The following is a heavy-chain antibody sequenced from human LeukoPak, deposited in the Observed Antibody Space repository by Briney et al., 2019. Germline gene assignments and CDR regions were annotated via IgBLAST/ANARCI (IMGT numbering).Heavy chain of an antibody. CDR3: ARGYSAWQQY. CDR2: INGDGSST. Sequence: GGSLRLSCAASGXTFSSYWVHWVRQAPGKGLVWVSRINGDGSSTNYADSAKGRFTISRDNAKNTLYLQMNSLRAEDTAVYYCARGYSAWQQYWGQGILVTVSS. D-gene: IGHD6-19*01. J-gene: IGHJ4*02. V-gene: IGHV3-74*01. CDR1: GXTFSSYW.